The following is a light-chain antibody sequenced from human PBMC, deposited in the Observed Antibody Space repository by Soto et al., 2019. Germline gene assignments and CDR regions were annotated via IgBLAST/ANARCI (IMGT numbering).Light chain of an antibody. CDR3: QSWDTGSVL. V-gene: IGLV4-69*01. CDR1: SGHSNYA. J-gene: IGLJ2*01. CDR2: LNSDGSH. Sequence: QLVLTQSPSASASLGASVKITCTLSSGHSNYAIAWHQQQPEKGPRYLMRLNSDGSHSKGDGIPDRFSGSSSGAERFLTISSLQSEDEADYYCQSWDTGSVLFAAGTKLTVL.